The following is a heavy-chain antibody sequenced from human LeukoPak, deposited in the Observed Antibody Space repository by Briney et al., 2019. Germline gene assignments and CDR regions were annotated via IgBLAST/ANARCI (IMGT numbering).Heavy chain of an antibody. CDR3: ARALYGSGSYYDY. J-gene: IGHJ4*02. CDR1: GFTFSSYG. CDR2: IRYDGSNK. V-gene: IGHV3-30*02. Sequence: GGSLRLSCAASGFTFSSYGMHWVRQAPGKGLEWVAFIRYDGSNKYYADSVKGRFTISRDNSKNTLYLQMNSLRAEDTALYYCARALYGSGSYYDYWGQGTLVTVSS. D-gene: IGHD3-10*01.